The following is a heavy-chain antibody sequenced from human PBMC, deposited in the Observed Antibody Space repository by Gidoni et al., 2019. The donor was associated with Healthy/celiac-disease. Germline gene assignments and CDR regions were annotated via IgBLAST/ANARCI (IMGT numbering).Heavy chain of an antibody. Sequence: QVQLQQWGAGLLKPSETLSLTCAVYGGSFSGYYWSWIRQPPGKGLEWIGEINHSGSTNYNPSLKSRVTISVDTSKNQFSLKLSSVTAADTAVYYCARRRVYAPFDPWGQGTLVTVSS. V-gene: IGHV4-34*01. J-gene: IGHJ5*02. CDR3: ARRRVYAPFDP. CDR1: GGSFSGYY. D-gene: IGHD2-8*01. CDR2: INHSGST.